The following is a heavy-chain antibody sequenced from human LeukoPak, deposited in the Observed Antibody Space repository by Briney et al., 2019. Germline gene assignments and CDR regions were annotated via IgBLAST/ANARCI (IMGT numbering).Heavy chain of an antibody. CDR1: GFTFSSTW. D-gene: IGHD3-16*01. V-gene: IGHV3-7*02. CDR3: AKNGGPHGMDV. J-gene: IGHJ6*02. CDR2: IKHDGSET. Sequence: PGGSLRLSCAASGFTFSSTWMRWVRQAPGKGLEWVANIKHDGSETNYVDSVKGGFTISRDNAKNSLHLQMNSLRVEDTAVYYCAKNGGPHGMDVWGQGTTVTVSS.